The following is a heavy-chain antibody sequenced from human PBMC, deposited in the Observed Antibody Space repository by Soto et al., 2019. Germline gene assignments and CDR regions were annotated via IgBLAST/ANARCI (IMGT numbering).Heavy chain of an antibody. CDR3: ARQRNYFGAATYYNYFDY. V-gene: IGHV4-39*01. CDR2: IYYSGST. Sequence: SETLSLTCTVSGASINSGSYYWGWIRQPPGQGLEWIASIYYSGSTFYNPSLQSRVTIFVDASKRQFSLRLSSVTAADTAVYYCARQRNYFGAATYYNYFDYWGQGTLVTVSS. D-gene: IGHD3-10*01. CDR1: GASINSGSYY. J-gene: IGHJ4*02.